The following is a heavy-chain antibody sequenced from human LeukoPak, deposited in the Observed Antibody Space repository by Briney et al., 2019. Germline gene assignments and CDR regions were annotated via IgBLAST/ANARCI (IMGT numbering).Heavy chain of an antibody. CDR1: GFTFDDYA. CDR3: TSGIGTIDF. Sequence: GGSLRLSCAASGFTFDDYAMHWVRQAPGKGLEWVSLISGDGGSTYYADSVKGRFTISRDNSKNSLYLQMNSLKTEDTAVYYCTSGIGTIDFWGQGTLVTVSS. D-gene: IGHD6-13*01. CDR2: ISGDGGST. J-gene: IGHJ4*02. V-gene: IGHV3-43*02.